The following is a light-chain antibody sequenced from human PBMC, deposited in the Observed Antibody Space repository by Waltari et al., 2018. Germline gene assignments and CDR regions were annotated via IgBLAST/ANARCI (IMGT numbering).Light chain of an antibody. CDR1: QTVSSN. CDR2: GAS. J-gene: IGKJ4*01. CDR3: QQYNNWFT. Sequence: EIVLTQSPATLSVSPGERATLSCRASQTVSSNLAWYQQRPGQAPRLLIYGASTRATGIPARFSGSGSGTEFTLTISSLQSEDFAIYYCQQYNNWFTFGGGTKVEIE. V-gene: IGKV3-15*01.